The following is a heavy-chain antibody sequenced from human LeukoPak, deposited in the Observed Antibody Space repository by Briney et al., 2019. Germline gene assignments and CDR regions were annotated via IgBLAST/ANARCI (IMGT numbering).Heavy chain of an antibody. V-gene: IGHV4-59*01. J-gene: IGHJ5*02. Sequence: SETLSLTCTVSGGSISSYYWSWVRQPTGKGLEWIGYIYYSGSTNYNPSLKSRVTISVDTSKNQFSLKLSSVTAADTAVYYCARVKAYCGGDCYSRNWFDPWGQGTLVTVSS. D-gene: IGHD2-21*02. CDR1: GGSISSYY. CDR2: IYYSGST. CDR3: ARVKAYCGGDCYSRNWFDP.